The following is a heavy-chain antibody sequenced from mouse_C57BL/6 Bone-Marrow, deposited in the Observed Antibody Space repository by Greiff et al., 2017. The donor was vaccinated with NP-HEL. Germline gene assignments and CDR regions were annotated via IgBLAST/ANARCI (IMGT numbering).Heavy chain of an antibody. Sequence: VQLKQSGPELVKPGASVKIPCKDSGYTFTDYNMDWVKQSHGKSIEWIGDINPNNGGTIYNQKFKGKATLTVDKSSSTAYMELRSLTSEDTAVYYCARSVDSSGLYYYAMDYWGQGTSVTVSS. CDR2: INPNNGGT. CDR1: GYTFTDYN. CDR3: ARSVDSSGLYYYAMDY. J-gene: IGHJ4*01. V-gene: IGHV1-18*01. D-gene: IGHD3-2*02.